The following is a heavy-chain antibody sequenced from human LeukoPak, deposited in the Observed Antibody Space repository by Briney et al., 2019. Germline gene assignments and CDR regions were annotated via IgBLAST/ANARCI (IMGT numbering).Heavy chain of an antibody. J-gene: IGHJ4*02. V-gene: IGHV4-31*03. CDR1: GGSISSGGYY. D-gene: IGHD3-10*01. CDR2: ISYSGGT. CDR3: ARVVMVRGVVIKVTYYFDY. Sequence: SQTLSLTCTVSGGSISSGGYYWSWIRQHPGKGLEWIGYISYSGGTYYNPSLKSRFTISVDTSKNQFSLKLSSVTAADTAVYYCARVVMVRGVVIKVTYYFDYWGQGTLVTVSS.